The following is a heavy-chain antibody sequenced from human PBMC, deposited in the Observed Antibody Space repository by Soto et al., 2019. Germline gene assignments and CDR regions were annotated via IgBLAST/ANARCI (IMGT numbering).Heavy chain of an antibody. Sequence: PSETLSLTCAVSGYSISSGYYCGWIRQPPGKGLEWIGSIYHSGSTYYNPSLKSRVTISVDTSKNQFSLKLSSVTAADTAVYYCARDGHYDSSGYWYWGQGTLVTVSS. CDR2: IYHSGST. D-gene: IGHD3-22*01. J-gene: IGHJ4*02. CDR1: GYSISSGYY. V-gene: IGHV4-38-2*02. CDR3: ARDGHYDSSGYWY.